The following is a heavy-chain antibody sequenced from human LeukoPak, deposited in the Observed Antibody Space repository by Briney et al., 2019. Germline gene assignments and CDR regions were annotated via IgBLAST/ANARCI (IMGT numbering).Heavy chain of an antibody. CDR2: ISATGVNT. CDR1: GFGSKNYA. Sequence: GGSLRLSCTTSGFGSKNYAMSWVRLAPGKGLEWVSIISATGVNTYYADSVKGRFTISRDNSKNTLYLQMNSLRAEDTAVYYCARQPAGYSYGAGAFDIWGQGTMVTGSS. V-gene: IGHV3-23*01. D-gene: IGHD5-18*01. J-gene: IGHJ3*02. CDR3: ARQPAGYSYGAGAFDI.